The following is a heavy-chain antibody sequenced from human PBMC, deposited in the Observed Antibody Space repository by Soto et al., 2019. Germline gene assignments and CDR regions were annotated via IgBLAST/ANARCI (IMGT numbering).Heavy chain of an antibody. J-gene: IGHJ5*02. V-gene: IGHV4-30-4*02. Sequence: SDTLSLTCTVSGGSISSGDYYWSWIRQPPGKGLEWIGYIYYSGSTYYNPSLKSRVTISVDTSKNQFSLKLSSVTAADTAVYYCASLWFGELFGNNWFDPWGQGTLVTVSS. CDR3: ASLWFGELFGNNWFDP. D-gene: IGHD3-10*01. CDR2: IYYSGST. CDR1: GGSISSGDYY.